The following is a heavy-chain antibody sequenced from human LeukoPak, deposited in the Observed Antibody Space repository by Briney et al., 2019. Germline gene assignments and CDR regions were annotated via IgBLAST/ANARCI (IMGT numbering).Heavy chain of an antibody. CDR1: GFTFTNAW. V-gene: IGHV3-15*01. Sequence: PGGSLRLSCAASGFTFTNAWMSWVRQAPGKGLEWVGRIKSKGDGETTDYAAPVKGRFTMSRDDSKGTLYPQMNSLNTEDTAVYFCTTDLGITMIRGVIVFWGPGTLVTVSS. D-gene: IGHD3-10*01. J-gene: IGHJ4*02. CDR3: TTDLGITMIRGVIVF. CDR2: IKSKGDGETT.